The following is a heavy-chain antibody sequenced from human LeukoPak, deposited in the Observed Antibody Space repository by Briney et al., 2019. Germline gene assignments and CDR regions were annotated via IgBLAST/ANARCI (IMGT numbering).Heavy chain of an antibody. CDR3: ARGRLYYDILTGYSLNWFDP. V-gene: IGHV4-4*07. CDR1: GGSISSYY. D-gene: IGHD3-9*01. Sequence: SETLSLTCTVSGGSISSYYWSWIRQPAGKGLEWIGRIYTSGSTNYNPSLKSRVTMSVDTSKNQFSLKLSSVTAADTAVYYCARGRLYYDILTGYSLNWFDPWGQGTLVTVSS. J-gene: IGHJ5*02. CDR2: IYTSGST.